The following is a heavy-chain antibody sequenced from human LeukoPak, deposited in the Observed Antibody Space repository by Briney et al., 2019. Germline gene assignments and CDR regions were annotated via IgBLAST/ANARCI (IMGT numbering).Heavy chain of an antibody. CDR1: GFTFSIYG. J-gene: IGHJ6*03. CDR3: ARTYYYDSSGYFWLGYMDV. V-gene: IGHV3-64*01. Sequence: GGSLRLSCAVSGFTFSIYGMSWVRQAPGKGLEYVSAISSNGGSTYYANSVKGRFTISRDNSKNTLYLQMGSLRAEDMAVYYCARTYYYDSSGYFWLGYMDVWGKGTTVTVSS. D-gene: IGHD3-22*01. CDR2: ISSNGGST.